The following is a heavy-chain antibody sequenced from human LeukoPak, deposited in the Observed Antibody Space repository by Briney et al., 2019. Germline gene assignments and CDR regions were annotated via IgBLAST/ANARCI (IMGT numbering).Heavy chain of an antibody. Sequence: GGSVKVSCKASGGTFSSYAISWVRQAPGQGLEWMGGIIPIFGTANYAQKFQGRVTITADESTSTAYMELSSLRSEDTAVYYCARDGGIAAAGGGAFDIWGQGTMVTVSS. CDR1: GGTFSSYA. CDR3: ARDGGIAAAGGGAFDI. V-gene: IGHV1-69*13. J-gene: IGHJ3*02. CDR2: IIPIFGTA. D-gene: IGHD6-13*01.